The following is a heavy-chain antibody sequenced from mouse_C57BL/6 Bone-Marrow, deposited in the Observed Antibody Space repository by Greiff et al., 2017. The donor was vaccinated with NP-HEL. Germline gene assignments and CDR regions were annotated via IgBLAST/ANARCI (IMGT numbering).Heavy chain of an antibody. J-gene: IGHJ4*01. CDR1: GYTFTEYT. Sequence: VQRVESGAELVKPGASVKLSCKASGYTFTEYTIHWVKQRSGQGLEWIGWFYPGSGSIKYNEKFKDKATLTADKSSSTVYMELSRLTSEDSAVYFCARHEGLLPSMDYWGQGTSVTVSS. V-gene: IGHV1-62-2*01. CDR3: ARHEGLLPSMDY. D-gene: IGHD1-1*01. CDR2: FYPGSGSI.